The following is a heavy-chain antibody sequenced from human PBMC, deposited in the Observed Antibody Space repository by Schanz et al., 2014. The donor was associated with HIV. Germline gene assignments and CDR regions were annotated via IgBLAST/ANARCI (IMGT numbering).Heavy chain of an antibody. D-gene: IGHD4-17*01. CDR3: ARQGLRFSFWLDY. V-gene: IGHV3-33*01. Sequence: QVQLVESGGGVVQPGRSLRLSCTASGFTFSNYGMHWVRQAPVKGLEWVAAIWYDGSNKFYADSVKGRFTISRDNSKNTLYLQMNNLRAEDTAVYGCARQGLRFSFWLDYWGQGTPVTVS. CDR2: IWYDGSNK. J-gene: IGHJ4*02. CDR1: GFTFSNYG.